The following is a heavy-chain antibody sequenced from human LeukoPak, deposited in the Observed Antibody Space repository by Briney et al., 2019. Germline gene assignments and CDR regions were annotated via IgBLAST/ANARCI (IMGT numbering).Heavy chain of an antibody. CDR3: AILAGQLAFDY. D-gene: IGHD3-16*01. J-gene: IGHJ4*02. Sequence: PSETLSLTCAVYAGSFSGYYWSWIRQPPGKGLEWIGEINHRESTSYNASLKSRVTISVDTSKNQFSLKLSSVTAADTAVYYCAILAGQLAFDYWGQGTLARVSS. V-gene: IGHV4-34*01. CDR1: AGSFSGYY. CDR2: INHREST.